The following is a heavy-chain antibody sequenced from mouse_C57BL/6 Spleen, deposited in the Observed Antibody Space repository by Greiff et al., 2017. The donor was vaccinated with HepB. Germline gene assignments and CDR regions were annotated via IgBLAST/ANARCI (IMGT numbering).Heavy chain of an antibody. CDR1: GFTFTDYY. J-gene: IGHJ3*01. V-gene: IGHV7-3*01. D-gene: IGHD1-1*01. CDR2: IRNKANGYTT. CDR3: ARSPITTVVEENWFAY. Sequence: EVKLMESGGGLVQPGGSLSLSCAASGFTFTDYYMSWVRQPPGKALEWLGFIRNKANGYTTEYSASVKGRFTISRDNSQSILYLQMNALRAEDSATYYCARSPITTVVEENWFAYWGQGTLVTVSA.